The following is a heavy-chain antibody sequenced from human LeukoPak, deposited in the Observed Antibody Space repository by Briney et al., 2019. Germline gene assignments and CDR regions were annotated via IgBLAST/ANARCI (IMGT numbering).Heavy chain of an antibody. CDR1: GYTFTSYG. V-gene: IGHV1-18*01. CDR3: ARDCYGGSGDFDY. Sequence: AVKVSCKASGYTFTSYGISGVRQAAGQGREGMGWICAYNGNKKYAQKLQGRVTMTTDTSTSTAYVQLRSLRSDDTAVYYCARDCYGGSGDFDYWGQGTLVTVSS. D-gene: IGHD3-16*01. CDR2: ICAYNGNK. J-gene: IGHJ4*02.